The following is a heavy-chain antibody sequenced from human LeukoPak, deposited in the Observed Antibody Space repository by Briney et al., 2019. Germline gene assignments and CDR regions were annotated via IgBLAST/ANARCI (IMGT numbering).Heavy chain of an antibody. Sequence: GGSLRLSCAASGFTFSSYSMNWVRQAPGKGLEWVSSISSSSSYIYYADSVKGRFTISRDNAKNSLYLQMNSLRAEDTAVYYCARDAGHYDILTGYYRPGAFDIWGQGTMVTVSP. D-gene: IGHD3-9*01. CDR2: ISSSSSYI. V-gene: IGHV3-21*01. CDR1: GFTFSSYS. CDR3: ARDAGHYDILTGYYRPGAFDI. J-gene: IGHJ3*02.